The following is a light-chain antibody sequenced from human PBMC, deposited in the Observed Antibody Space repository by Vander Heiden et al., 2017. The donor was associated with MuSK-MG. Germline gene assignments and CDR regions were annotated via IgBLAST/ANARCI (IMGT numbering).Light chain of an antibody. Sequence: DIQMTQSPSTLSASVGDRVTITCRASQSISSWLAWYQQKPGKAPKLLIYDASSLESGVPSRFSGSASGTEFTLTISSLQPDDFATYYCQRYNSYPYTFGQGTKLEIK. J-gene: IGKJ2*01. CDR3: QRYNSYPYT. CDR2: DAS. CDR1: QSISSW. V-gene: IGKV1-5*01.